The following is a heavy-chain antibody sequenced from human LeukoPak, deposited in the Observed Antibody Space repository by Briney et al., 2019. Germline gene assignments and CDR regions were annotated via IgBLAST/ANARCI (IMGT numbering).Heavy chain of an antibody. CDR1: GYTFTGYY. CDR3: ARVTSYMDSAAQFPYYFDY. J-gene: IGHJ4*02. CDR2: VGPKKGDT. Sequence: ASVKVSCKASGYTFTGYYIHWLRQAAGQGLEWMGYVGPKKGDTNYAQRFQGRVTMTTDTSINTVYMDLSGLRSDDTAIYYCARVTSYMDSAAQFPYYFDYWGQGTLVTVSS. V-gene: IGHV1-2*02. D-gene: IGHD1-26*01.